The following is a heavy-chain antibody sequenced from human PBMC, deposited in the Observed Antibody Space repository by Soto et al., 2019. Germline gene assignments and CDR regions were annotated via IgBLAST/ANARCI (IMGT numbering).Heavy chain of an antibody. V-gene: IGHV3-23*01. CDR1: GFTFSSYA. J-gene: IGHJ4*02. CDR3: AKDTYGDSPSYAYVS. D-gene: IGHD4-17*01. CDR2: ISGSGGST. Sequence: GGSLRLSCEASGFTFSSYAMSWVRQAPGKGLEWVSAISGSGGSTYYADSVKGRFTISRDNSKNTLYLQMNSLRAEDTAVYYCAKDTYGDSPSYAYVSWGQGTLVTVSS.